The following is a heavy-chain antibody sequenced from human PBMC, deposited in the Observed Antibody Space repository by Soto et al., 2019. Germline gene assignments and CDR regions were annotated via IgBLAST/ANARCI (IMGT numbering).Heavy chain of an antibody. CDR1: GFTFSDYS. V-gene: IGHV3-21*01. Sequence: EVQLVESGGGLVKPGGSLRLSCAASGFTFSDYSMNWVRQAPGKGLEWVSSISSSSSYIYYADSVKGRFTVSRDNAKISMYLQMDSLRAEDTAIYYCARDQRSSNWGDFYSWGQGTLVAVSS. CDR2: ISSSSSYI. CDR3: ARDQRSSNWGDFYS. D-gene: IGHD6-13*01. J-gene: IGHJ4*02.